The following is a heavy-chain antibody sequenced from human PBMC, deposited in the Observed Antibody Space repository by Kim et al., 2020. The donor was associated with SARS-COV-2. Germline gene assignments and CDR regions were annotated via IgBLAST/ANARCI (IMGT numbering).Heavy chain of an antibody. CDR2: IYYSGST. V-gene: IGHV4-31*03. J-gene: IGHJ5*02. CDR3: ARGEYSGYVREGYWFDP. D-gene: IGHD5-12*01. Sequence: SETLSLTCTVSGGSISSGGYYWSWIRQHPGKGLEWIGYIYYSGSTYYNPSLKSRVTISVDTSKNQFSLKLSSVTAADTAVYYCARGEYSGYVREGYWFDPWGQGTLVTVSS. CDR1: GGSISSGGYY.